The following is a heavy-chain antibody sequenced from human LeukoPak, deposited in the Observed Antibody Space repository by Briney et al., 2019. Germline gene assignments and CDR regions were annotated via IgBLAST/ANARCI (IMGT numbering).Heavy chain of an antibody. Sequence: PVASVKVSCKASGGTFSSYAISWVRQAPGQGLEWMGRIIPILGIASYAQKFQGRVTMTRDTSISTAYMELSRLRSGDTAVYYCARWYSSGWFEHGYFQHWGQGTLVTVSS. J-gene: IGHJ1*01. D-gene: IGHD6-19*01. V-gene: IGHV1-69*04. CDR3: ARWYSSGWFEHGYFQH. CDR1: GGTFSSYA. CDR2: IIPILGIA.